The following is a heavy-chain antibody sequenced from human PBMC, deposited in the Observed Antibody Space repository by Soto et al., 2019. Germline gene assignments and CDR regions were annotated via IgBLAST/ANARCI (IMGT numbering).Heavy chain of an antibody. CDR2: INPNSGAA. D-gene: IGHD5-18*01. J-gene: IGHJ5*01. Sequence: QVQLVQSGAEVKTPGASVKVSCKASGYTFTDYHMHWVRQAPGQGLEWMGWINPNSGAANYAQQFQGRVTMTRDTSVTTAYMDLSGLRSDDTAVYYCARDRGNTAMAPSGHFDSWGQGTLVTVSS. CDR1: GYTFTDYH. CDR3: ARDRGNTAMAPSGHFDS. V-gene: IGHV1-2*02.